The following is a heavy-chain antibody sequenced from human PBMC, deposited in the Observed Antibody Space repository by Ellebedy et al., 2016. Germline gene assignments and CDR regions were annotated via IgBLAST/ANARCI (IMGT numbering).Heavy chain of an antibody. D-gene: IGHD1-26*01. J-gene: IGHJ2*01. CDR2: IYTSGST. V-gene: IGHV4-4*07. CDR3: ARGTSKSGSYRYWYFDL. Sequence: SETLSLXXTVSGGSISSYYWSWIRQPAGKGLEWIGRIYTSGSTNYNPSLKSRVTMSVDTSKNQFSLKLSSVTAADTAVYYCARGTSKSGSYRYWYFDLWGRGTLVTVSS. CDR1: GGSISSYY.